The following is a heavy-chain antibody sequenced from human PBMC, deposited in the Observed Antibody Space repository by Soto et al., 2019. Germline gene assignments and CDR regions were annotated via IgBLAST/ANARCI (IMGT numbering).Heavy chain of an antibody. J-gene: IGHJ3*02. D-gene: IGHD3-22*01. CDR1: GGSVSSHY. V-gene: IGHV4-4*07. Sequence: PSETLSLTCTVSGGSVSSHYWSWIRQAAGKGLEWIGRLYSTGSTNYNPSLRSRVTMSVGTSRNQFSLTLTSVTAADSAMYYCARDGSGYDSSGSYLYDAFDIWGQGTMVTVSS. CDR3: ARDGSGYDSSGSYLYDAFDI. CDR2: LYSTGST.